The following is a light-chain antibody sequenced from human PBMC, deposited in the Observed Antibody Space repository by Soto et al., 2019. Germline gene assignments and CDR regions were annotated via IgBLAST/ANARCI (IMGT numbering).Light chain of an antibody. CDR3: QQYNIWPPWA. Sequence: EIVMTQSPVTLSVSPGETAILSCRASQTVSVNLAWYQQKPGQAPRLLIYAASTRATGVPARFSGSGSGTEFTLTISSLQSEDFALYYCQQYNIWPPWAFGQGTKVDIK. CDR1: QTVSVN. V-gene: IGKV3-15*01. CDR2: AAS. J-gene: IGKJ1*01.